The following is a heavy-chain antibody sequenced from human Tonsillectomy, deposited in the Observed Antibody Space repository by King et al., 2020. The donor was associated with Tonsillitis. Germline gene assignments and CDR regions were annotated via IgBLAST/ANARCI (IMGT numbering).Heavy chain of an antibody. CDR2: IYWNDDK. V-gene: IGHV2-5*01. CDR3: AHSLFGGGATWWYFDL. J-gene: IGHJ2*01. CDR1: GFSLSTGGVG. D-gene: IGHD3-3*01. Sequence: TLQESGPTLVKPTQTLTLTCTFSGFSLSTGGVGVGWIRQPPGKALEWLALIYWNDDKRYSPSLKSRLTITKDTSKNQVVLTMTNMDPVDTATYFCAHSLFGGGATWWYFDLWGRGTLVTVSS.